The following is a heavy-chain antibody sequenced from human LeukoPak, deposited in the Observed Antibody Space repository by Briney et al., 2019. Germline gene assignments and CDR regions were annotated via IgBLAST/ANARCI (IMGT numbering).Heavy chain of an antibody. D-gene: IGHD3-10*01. Sequence: GGSLRLSCAASGFTFSSYWMSWVRQAPGKGLEWVANIKQDGSEKYYVDSVKGRFTISRDNAKNSLYLQMNSLRAEDTAVYYCARDVGRGYGSGSYWDGNWFDPWGQGTLVTVSS. J-gene: IGHJ5*02. CDR1: GFTFSSYW. CDR3: ARDVGRGYGSGSYWDGNWFDP. V-gene: IGHV3-7*03. CDR2: IKQDGSEK.